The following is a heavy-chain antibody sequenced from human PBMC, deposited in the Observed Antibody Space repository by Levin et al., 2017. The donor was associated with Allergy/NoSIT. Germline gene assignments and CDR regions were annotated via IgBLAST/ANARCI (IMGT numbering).Heavy chain of an antibody. V-gene: IGHV4-39*01. CDR2: IYYSGST. J-gene: IGHJ5*02. Sequence: SETLSLTCTVSGGSISSSSYYWGWIRQPPGKGLEWIGSIYYSGSTYYNPSLKSRVTISVDTSKNQFSLKLSSVTAADTAVYYCARHPAYYGSGSYLGLGWFDPWGQGTLVTVSS. CDR3: ARHPAYYGSGSYLGLGWFDP. D-gene: IGHD3-10*01. CDR1: GGSISSSSYY.